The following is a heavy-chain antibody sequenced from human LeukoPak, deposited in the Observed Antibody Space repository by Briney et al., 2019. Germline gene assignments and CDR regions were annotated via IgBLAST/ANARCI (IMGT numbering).Heavy chain of an antibody. CDR2: IIPIFGTA. J-gene: IGHJ5*02. CDR1: GGTFSSYA. Sequence: GASVKVSCKASGGTFSSYAISWVRQAPGQGLEWMGGIIPIFGTANYAQKFQGRVTITADESTSTAYMELSCLRSEDTAVYYCAREGSSGYYNWFDPWGQGTLVTVSS. D-gene: IGHD3-22*01. V-gene: IGHV1-69*13. CDR3: AREGSSGYYNWFDP.